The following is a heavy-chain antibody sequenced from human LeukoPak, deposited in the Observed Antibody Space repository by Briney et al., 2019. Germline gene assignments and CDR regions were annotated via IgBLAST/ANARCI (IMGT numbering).Heavy chain of an antibody. J-gene: IGHJ6*02. CDR3: ARDQKVGATPYFGMDV. CDR1: GYTFTSYD. V-gene: IGHV1-69*04. D-gene: IGHD1-26*01. Sequence: SVKVSCKASGYTFTSYDINWVRQAPGQGLEWMGRIIPMLGTVNYAQKFQGRVTIIADKFTSTAYMELSSLRSEDTAVYFCARDQKVGATPYFGMDVWGQGTTVTVSS. CDR2: IIPMLGTV.